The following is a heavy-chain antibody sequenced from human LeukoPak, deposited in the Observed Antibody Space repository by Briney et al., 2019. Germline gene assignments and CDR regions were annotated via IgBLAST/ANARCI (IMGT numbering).Heavy chain of an antibody. D-gene: IGHD1-26*01. CDR3: AALGTSGSYYFDY. V-gene: IGHV3-11*01. CDR1: GFTFSDYY. Sequence: GGSLRLSCAASGFTFSDYYMSWIRQAPGKGLEWASYISSSGSTIYYADSVKGRFTISRDNAKNSLYLQMNSLRAEDTAVYYCAALGTSGSYYFDYWGQGTLVTVSS. CDR2: ISSSGSTI. J-gene: IGHJ4*02.